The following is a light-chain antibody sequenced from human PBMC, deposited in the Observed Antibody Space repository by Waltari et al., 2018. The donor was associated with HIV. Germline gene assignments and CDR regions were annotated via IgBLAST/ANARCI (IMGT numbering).Light chain of an antibody. CDR3: MQALQTPKT. J-gene: IGKJ1*01. Sequence: DIVMTQSTLSLPVTPGEPASISCRSSQSLLHSNGYNYLDWYLQKTGHAPQLLIYLGSTRASGGPDRFSGSGSVTDFTLKISRVEAEYVGVYYCMQALQTPKTFGQGTKVEIK. V-gene: IGKV2-28*01. CDR2: LGS. CDR1: QSLLHSNGYNY.